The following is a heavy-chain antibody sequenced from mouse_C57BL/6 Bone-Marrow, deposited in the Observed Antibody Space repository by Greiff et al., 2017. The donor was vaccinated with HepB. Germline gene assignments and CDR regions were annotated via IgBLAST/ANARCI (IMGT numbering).Heavy chain of an antibody. V-gene: IGHV1-80*01. D-gene: IGHD4-1*01. CDR1: GYAFSSYW. CDR2: IYPGDGDT. J-gene: IGHJ4*01. CDR3: ARSGETGTDAMDY. Sequence: QVQLKESGAELVKPGASVKISCKASGYAFSSYWMNWVKQRPGKGLEWIGQIYPGDGDTNYNGKFKGKATLTADKSSSTAYMQLSSLTSEDSAVYFCARSGETGTDAMDYWGQGTSVTVSS.